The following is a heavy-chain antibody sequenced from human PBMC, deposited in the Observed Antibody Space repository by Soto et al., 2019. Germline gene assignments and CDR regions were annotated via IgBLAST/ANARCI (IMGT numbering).Heavy chain of an antibody. J-gene: IGHJ4*02. Sequence: EVQLVESGGGLVKPGGSLRLSCAASGFTFSNAWMKWVRQAPGKGLEWVGRIKSKTDGGTTDYAAPVKGRFTISRDDSKNTLYLQMNSLKTENTAVYYCTTEGYYYDCCGYYYPVDYWGQGTLVTVSS. CDR3: TTEGYYYDCCGYYYPVDY. CDR2: IKSKTDGGTT. CDR1: GFTFSNAW. V-gene: IGHV3-15*07. D-gene: IGHD3-22*01.